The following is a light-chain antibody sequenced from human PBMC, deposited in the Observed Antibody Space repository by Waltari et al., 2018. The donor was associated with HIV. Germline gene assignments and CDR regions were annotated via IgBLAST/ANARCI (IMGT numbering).Light chain of an antibody. CDR3: TSYTNIRTWV. CDR2: DFT. CDR1: SSDVGGYNY. V-gene: IGLV2-14*03. J-gene: IGLJ3*02. Sequence: QSALTQPASVSGSPGPSITISCAGTSSDVGGYNYVSWFQQHPGKAPKLIIYDFTNRPPGVVNRFSGSKSGNTASLTISVLQAEDEADYYCTSYTNIRTWVFGGGTKLTVL.